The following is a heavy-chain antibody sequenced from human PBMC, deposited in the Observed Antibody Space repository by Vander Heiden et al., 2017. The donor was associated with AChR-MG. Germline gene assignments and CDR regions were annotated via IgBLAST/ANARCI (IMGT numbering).Heavy chain of an antibody. V-gene: IGHV3-21*01. D-gene: IGHD6-13*01. CDR1: GFTFSSYS. CDR3: ARDKIAAAGTHQDY. J-gene: IGHJ4*02. Sequence: EVQLVESGGGLVKPGGSLRLSCAASGFTFSSYSMNWVRQAPGKGLEWVSSISSSSSYIYYADSVKGRFTISRDNAKNSLYLQMNSLRAEDTAVYYCARDKIAAAGTHQDYWGQGTLVTVSS. CDR2: ISSSSSYI.